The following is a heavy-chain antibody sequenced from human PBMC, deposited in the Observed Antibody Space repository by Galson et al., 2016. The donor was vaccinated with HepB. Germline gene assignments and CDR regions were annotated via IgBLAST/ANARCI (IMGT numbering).Heavy chain of an antibody. V-gene: IGHV1-69*13. CDR3: YYYHFGVDV. J-gene: IGHJ6*02. CDR2: ILPLFGTT. Sequence: SVKVSCKASGGTFNNYAVYWVRQAPGQGLEWMGGILPLFGTTKSAQKFQGRVTITADGSTSTVYMDLSSLRSEDTAMYYCYYYHFGVDVWGQGTTVTVSS. CDR1: GGTFNNYA.